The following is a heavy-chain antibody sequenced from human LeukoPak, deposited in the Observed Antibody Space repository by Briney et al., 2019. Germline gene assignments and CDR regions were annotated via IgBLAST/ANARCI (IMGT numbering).Heavy chain of an antibody. CDR1: GYTFTGYY. CDR2: INPNSGGT. Sequence: ASVKVSCKASGYTFTGYYMHWVRQAPGQGLEWMGWINPNSGGTNYAQKFQGRVTMTRDTSISTAYMELSRLRSDDTAVYYCARETQKYCSSTSCFHYYYYYMDVWGKGTTVTISS. J-gene: IGHJ6*03. D-gene: IGHD2-2*01. CDR3: ARETQKYCSSTSCFHYYYYYMDV. V-gene: IGHV1-2*02.